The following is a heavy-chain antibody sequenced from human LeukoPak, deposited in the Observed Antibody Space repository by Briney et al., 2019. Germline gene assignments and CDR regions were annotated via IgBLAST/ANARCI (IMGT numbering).Heavy chain of an antibody. CDR2: ISYDGSNK. V-gene: IGHV3-30*03. J-gene: IGHJ4*02. CDR3: SRSGPDGAIDDFDY. CDR1: GVTFSKYG. Sequence: GGSLRLSCAASGVTFSKYGMHWVRQTPGKGLEWVAVISYDGSNKYYADSVKGRFTISRDNSKNTLYLQMNTLKSEDTAMYYCSRSGPDGAIDDFDYWGQGTLVTVSS. D-gene: IGHD3-16*02.